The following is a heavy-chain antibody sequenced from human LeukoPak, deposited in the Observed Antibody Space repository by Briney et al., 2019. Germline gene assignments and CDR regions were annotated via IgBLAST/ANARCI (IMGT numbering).Heavy chain of an antibody. V-gene: IGHV4-39*01. D-gene: IGHD4-17*01. CDR1: GCSINSSSYY. CDR2: IYYSGNT. Sequence: SETLSLTCTVSGCSINSSSYYWGWLRQPPGKGLEWIGSIYYSGNTYYNPSLKSRVTISVDTSKNQFSLKLSSVTAADTAVYYCAGHTVTRVYGGQGDLVTVSS. CDR3: AGHTVTRVY. J-gene: IGHJ4*02.